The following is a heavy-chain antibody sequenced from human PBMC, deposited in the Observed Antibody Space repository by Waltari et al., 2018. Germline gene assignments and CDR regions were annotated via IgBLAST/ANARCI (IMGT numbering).Heavy chain of an antibody. V-gene: IGHV1-69*02. D-gene: IGHD3-3*01. J-gene: IGHJ4*02. Sequence: QVQLAQSGAEVKKPGSSVKVSCKSSEGTFSDYNVIWVRQAPGQGLEWMGRFIPTLGVALLAQNFRGRVTITADKSTSTVYMELSSLRSEDTAVYYCATASSDPNDYLSGYSHFDLWGQGTLVTVAS. CDR3: ATASSDPNDYLSGYSHFDL. CDR1: EGTFSDYN. CDR2: FIPTLGVA.